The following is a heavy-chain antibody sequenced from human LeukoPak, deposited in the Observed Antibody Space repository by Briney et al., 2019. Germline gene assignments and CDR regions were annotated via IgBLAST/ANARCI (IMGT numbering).Heavy chain of an antibody. CDR1: GYTFTSYG. Sequence: GASVKVSCKASGYTFTSYGISWVRQAPGQGLEWMGWISAYNGNTNYAQKLQGRVTMTTDTSTRTAYMELRSLRSDDTAVYYCARTGGYYDILTGYYDSGYFDYWGQGTLVTVSS. V-gene: IGHV1-18*01. CDR2: ISAYNGNT. J-gene: IGHJ4*02. D-gene: IGHD3-9*01. CDR3: ARTGGYYDILTGYYDSGYFDY.